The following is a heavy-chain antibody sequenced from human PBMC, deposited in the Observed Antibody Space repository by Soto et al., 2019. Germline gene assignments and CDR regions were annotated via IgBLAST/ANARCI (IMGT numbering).Heavy chain of an antibody. Sequence: PGGSLRLSCAASGFTFSSYSMNWVRQAPGKGLEWVSSISSSSSYIYYADSVKGQFTISRDNAKNTLYLQMNSLRADDTAVYYCARGSSSWYVSFDYWGQGILVTVSS. J-gene: IGHJ4*02. CDR2: ISSSSSYI. V-gene: IGHV3-21*01. D-gene: IGHD6-13*01. CDR3: ARGSSSWYVSFDY. CDR1: GFTFSSYS.